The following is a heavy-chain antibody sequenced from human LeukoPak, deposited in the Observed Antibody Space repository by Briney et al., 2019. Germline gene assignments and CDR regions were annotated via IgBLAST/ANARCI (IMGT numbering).Heavy chain of an antibody. V-gene: IGHV1-69*13. CDR3: ARDVGPMVRGVTDYYYGMDV. CDR1: GGTFSSYA. CDR2: IIPIFGTA. J-gene: IGHJ6*02. D-gene: IGHD3-10*01. Sequence: RASVKVSCNASGGTFSSYAISWVRQTPGQGLNWMGGIIPIFGTANYAQKFQGRVTITADESTSTAYMELSSLRSEDTAVYYCARDVGPMVRGVTDYYYGMDVWGQGTTVTVSS.